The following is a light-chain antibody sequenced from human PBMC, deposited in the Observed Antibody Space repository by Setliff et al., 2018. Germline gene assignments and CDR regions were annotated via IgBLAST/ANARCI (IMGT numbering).Light chain of an antibody. J-gene: IGLJ2*01. CDR1: SSDIGDSKY. CDR2: DVS. CDR3: SSYGSSTLL. Sequence: LTQPASVSGSPGQSITISCTGTSSDIGDSKYVSWYQQHPGKAPKLLIFDVSVRPSGVSNRFSGSKSGNAASLSISGLQAEDEAEYYCSSYGSSTLLFGGGTKGTVL. V-gene: IGLV2-14*03.